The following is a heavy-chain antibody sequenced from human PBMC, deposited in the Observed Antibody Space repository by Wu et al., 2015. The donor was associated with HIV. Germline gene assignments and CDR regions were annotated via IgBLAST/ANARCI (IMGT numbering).Heavy chain of an antibody. CDR3: ARRPPXSGGGDSPYNWFRPR. CDR1: GGTFSSYA. V-gene: IGHV1-69*05. CDR2: IIPIFGTA. Sequence: QVQLVQSGAEVKKPGSSVKVSCKASGGTFSSYAISWVRQAPGQGLEWMGGIIPIFGTANYAQKFQGRVTITTDESTSTAYMELSSLRSEDTAVYYCARRPPXSGGGDSPYNWFRPRGAQGTLV. J-gene: IGHJ4*02. D-gene: IGHD1-1*01.